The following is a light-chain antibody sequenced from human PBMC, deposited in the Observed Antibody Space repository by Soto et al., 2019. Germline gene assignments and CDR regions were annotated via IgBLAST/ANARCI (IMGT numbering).Light chain of an antibody. CDR2: GAS. Sequence: DIQMTQSPSSLSASVGDRVTITCRASQGIGKYLAWYQQKPGKVPKLLLHGASTLQSGVSSRFSGSGSGTGFTLTISGLQPEDVAMYYCQKYNSSPRTFGQGTKVDIK. CDR1: QGIGKY. CDR3: QKYNSSPRT. J-gene: IGKJ1*01. V-gene: IGKV1-27*01.